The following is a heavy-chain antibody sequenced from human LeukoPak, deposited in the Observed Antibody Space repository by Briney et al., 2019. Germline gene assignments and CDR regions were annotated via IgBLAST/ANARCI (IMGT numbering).Heavy chain of an antibody. CDR1: GYTFTGYY. D-gene: IGHD4-17*01. J-gene: IGHJ4*02. Sequence: GASVKVSCKASGYTFTGYYMHWVRQAPGQGLEWMGWINPNSGGTNYAQKFQGRVTMTRDTSISTAYMELSRLRSDDTAVYYCARVATIIRHMTTVTTGGRSGLGYWGQGTLVTVSS. CDR3: ARVATIIRHMTTVTTGGRSGLGY. CDR2: INPNSGGT. V-gene: IGHV1-2*02.